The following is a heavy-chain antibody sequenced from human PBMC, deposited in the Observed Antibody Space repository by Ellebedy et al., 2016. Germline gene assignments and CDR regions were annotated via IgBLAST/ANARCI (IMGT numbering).Heavy chain of an antibody. J-gene: IGHJ6*02. CDR3: ARIYGITMIVPYGMDV. Sequence: GESLKISXKGSGYRFTSYWIGWVRQMPGKGLEWMGIIYPGDSDTRYSPSFQGQVTISADKSISTAYLQWSSLKASDTAMYYCARIYGITMIVPYGMDVWGQGTTVTVSS. D-gene: IGHD3-22*01. CDR2: IYPGDSDT. CDR1: GYRFTSYW. V-gene: IGHV5-51*01.